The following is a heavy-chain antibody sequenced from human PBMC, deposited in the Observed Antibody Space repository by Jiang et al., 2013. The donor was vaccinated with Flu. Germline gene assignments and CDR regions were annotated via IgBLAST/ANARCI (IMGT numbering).Heavy chain of an antibody. CDR1: GGSISSGDFY. CDR2: IYHTGRT. D-gene: IGHD3-10*02. J-gene: IGHJ3*02. Sequence: GLVKPPQTLSLTCTVSGGSISSGDFYWSRFRRPPGKSLEWVGYIYHTGRTHYNPSLESRITISLDTSQNQFSLQLISVTAADTALYYCAAATSVTMWAFAIWGQGTMVNVSS. CDR3: AAATSVTMWAFAI. V-gene: IGHV4-30-4*01.